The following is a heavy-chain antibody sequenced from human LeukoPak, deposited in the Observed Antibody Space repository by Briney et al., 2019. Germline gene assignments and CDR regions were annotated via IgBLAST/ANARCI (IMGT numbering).Heavy chain of an antibody. J-gene: IGHJ4*02. CDR3: VQDWAWGAFGY. CDR2: ITGAGHT. V-gene: IGHV3-23*01. D-gene: IGHD7-27*01. Sequence: GGSLRLSCAASGFTFSSYSMNWVRRAPGKGLEWVSGITGAGHTYYADSVQGRFTIYRDNSKNTLYLQMNRLGAEDTAIYYCVQDWAWGAFGYWGQGTLVTVSS. CDR1: GFTFSSYS.